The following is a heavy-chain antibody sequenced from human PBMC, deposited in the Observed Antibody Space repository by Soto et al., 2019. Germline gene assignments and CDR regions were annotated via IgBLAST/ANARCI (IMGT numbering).Heavy chain of an antibody. Sequence: EVQLVESGGGLVQPEGSLRLSCAASGFTFSDHYMDCVRQAPGKGLEWVGRIKNKANSYTTEYAAPVKGRFIISRDDSKNSVFLQMNRLKTDDTAVNYCTLVRLGSSRSSDYWCQGILVTISS. V-gene: IGHV3-72*01. CDR3: TLVRLGSSRSSDY. CDR2: IKNKANSYTT. D-gene: IGHD6-19*01. CDR1: GFTFSDHY. J-gene: IGHJ4*02.